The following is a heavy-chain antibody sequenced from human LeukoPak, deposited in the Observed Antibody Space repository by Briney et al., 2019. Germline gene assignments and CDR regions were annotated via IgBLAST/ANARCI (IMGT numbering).Heavy chain of an antibody. CDR1: GGSISSYD. Sequence: SETLSLTCTVSGGSISSYDWSWIRQPPGKGLEWIGYIYYSGSTNYNPSLKSRVTISVDTSKNQFSLKLSSVTAADTAVYYCARAPYYDSSGYTFDYWGQGTLVTVSS. V-gene: IGHV4-59*01. D-gene: IGHD3-22*01. CDR3: ARAPYYDSSGYTFDY. J-gene: IGHJ4*02. CDR2: IYYSGST.